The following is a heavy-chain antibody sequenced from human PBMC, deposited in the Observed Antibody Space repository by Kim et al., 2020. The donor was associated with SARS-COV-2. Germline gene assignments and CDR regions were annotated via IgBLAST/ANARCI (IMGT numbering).Heavy chain of an antibody. CDR2: IYYSGST. J-gene: IGHJ6*02. V-gene: IGHV4-39*01. D-gene: IGHD3-10*01. Sequence: SETLSLTCTVSGGSISSSSYYWGWIRQPPGKGLEWIGSIYYSGSTYYNPSLKSRVTISVDTSKNQFSLKLSSVTAADTAVYYCRLILSGSYSVRPYYYGMDVWGQGTTVTVSS. CDR1: GGSISSSSYY. CDR3: RLILSGSYSVRPYYYGMDV.